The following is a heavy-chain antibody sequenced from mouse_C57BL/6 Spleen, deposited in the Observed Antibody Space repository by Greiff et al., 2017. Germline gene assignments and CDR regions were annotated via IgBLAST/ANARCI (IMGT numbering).Heavy chain of an antibody. CDR2: IYPGDGDT. CDR1: GYAFSSSW. J-gene: IGHJ2*01. D-gene: IGHD2-2*01. Sequence: LVESGPELVKPGASVKISCKASGYAFSSSWMNWVKQRPGKGLEWIGRIYPGDGDTNYNGKFKGKATLTADKSSSTAYMQLSSLTSEDSAVYFCARTRSTMVTFDYWGQGTTLTVSS. V-gene: IGHV1-82*01. CDR3: ARTRSTMVTFDY.